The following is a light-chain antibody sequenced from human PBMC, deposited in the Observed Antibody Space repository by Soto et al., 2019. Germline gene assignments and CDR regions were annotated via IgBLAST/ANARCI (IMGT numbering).Light chain of an antibody. CDR3: QLWDPSSHHYV. J-gene: IGLJ1*01. V-gene: IGLV3-21*02. CDR2: EDS. CDR1: NIGRKS. Sequence: SYELTQPPSVAVAPGQPARITCGGNNIGRKSVHWYQLKPGQAPVLVVHEDSDRPSGIPERFSGSNSGNTATLTISRVEAGDEADYFCQLWDPSSHHYVFGTGIKVT.